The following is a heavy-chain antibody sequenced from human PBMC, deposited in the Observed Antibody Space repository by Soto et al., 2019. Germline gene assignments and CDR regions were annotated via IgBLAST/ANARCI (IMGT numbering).Heavy chain of an antibody. CDR3: ARVAVAGTRVDY. Sequence: SETLSLTCTVSGVSISSSSFYWGWIRQPPGKGLESIANIYYDGSTYYNPSLKSRVTISFDTSKNQFSLKLSSVTAADTAVYYCARVAVAGTRVDYWGQGTLVTVSS. D-gene: IGHD6-19*01. J-gene: IGHJ4*02. CDR2: IYYDGST. CDR1: GVSISSSSFY. V-gene: IGHV4-39*07.